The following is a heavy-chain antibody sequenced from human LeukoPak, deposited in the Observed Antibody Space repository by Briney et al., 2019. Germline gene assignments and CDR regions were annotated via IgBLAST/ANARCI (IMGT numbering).Heavy chain of an antibody. D-gene: IGHD3-22*01. CDR2: IYYSGST. J-gene: IGHJ4*02. CDR1: GGSMSSYY. V-gene: IGHV4-59*01. CDR3: ARSAEYYYDSSGYYYYLDY. Sequence: SETLSLTCTVSGGSMSSYYWSWIRQPPGKGLEWIGYIYYSGSTNYNPSLKSRVTISVDTSKNQFSLKLSSVTAADTAVYYCARSAEYYYDSSGYYYYLDYWGQGTLVTVSS.